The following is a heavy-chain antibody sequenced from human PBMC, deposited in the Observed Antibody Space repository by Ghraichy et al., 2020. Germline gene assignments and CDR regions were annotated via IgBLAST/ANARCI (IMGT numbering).Heavy chain of an antibody. J-gene: IGHJ4*02. CDR1: GFTFSSYA. D-gene: IGHD6-19*01. CDR2: ISGSGGST. CDR3: AKVWSSGPQSVDY. V-gene: IGHV3-23*01. Sequence: LSLTCAASGFTFSSYAMSWVRQAPGKGLEWVSAISGSGGSTYYADSVKGRFTISRDNSKNTLYLQMNSLRAEDTAVYYCAKVWSSGPQSVDYWGQGTLVTVSS.